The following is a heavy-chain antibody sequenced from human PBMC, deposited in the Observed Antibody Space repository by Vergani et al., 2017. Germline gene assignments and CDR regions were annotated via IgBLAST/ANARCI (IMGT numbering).Heavy chain of an antibody. CDR2: IIPIFGTA. D-gene: IGHD4-17*01. V-gene: IGHV1-69*01. Sequence: QVQLVQSGAEVKKPGSSVTVSCKASGGTFSRYAISWVRQAPGQGLEWMGGIIPIFGTANYAQKFQGRVTITADESTSTAYRELSSLRSEDTAVYYCARTMXSGVPYVDYLHFVYWGQGSLVTVSS. CDR1: GGTFSRYA. CDR3: ARTMXSGVPYVDYLHFVY. J-gene: IGHJ4*02.